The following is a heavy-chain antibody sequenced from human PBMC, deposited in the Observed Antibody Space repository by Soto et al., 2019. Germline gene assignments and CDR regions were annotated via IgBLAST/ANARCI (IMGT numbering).Heavy chain of an antibody. V-gene: IGHV4-31*03. CDR2: IYYSGRT. J-gene: IGHJ1*01. Sequence: QVQLQESGPGLVKPSQTLSLTCTVSGVSISSGGYYWSWIRQHPGKGLEWIGYIYYSGRTYYNPSLQSRVVISVDTSKNQFSLKLSSVTAADTAVYYCASVDYGANSAAYFQHWGQGTLVTVSS. CDR3: ASVDYGANSAAYFQH. D-gene: IGHD4-17*01. CDR1: GVSISSGGYY.